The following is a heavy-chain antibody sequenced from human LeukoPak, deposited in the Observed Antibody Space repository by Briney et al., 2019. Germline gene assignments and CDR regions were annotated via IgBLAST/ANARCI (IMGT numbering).Heavy chain of an antibody. Sequence: PSETLSLTCAVYGGSFSGYYWSWIRQPPGKGLEWIGEIKHSGSTNYNPSLKSRVTISVDTSKNQFSLKLSSVTAADTAVYYCARGSDYYDSSGYLRGGIDYWGQGTLVTVSS. CDR2: IKHSGST. CDR1: GGSFSGYY. J-gene: IGHJ4*02. V-gene: IGHV4-34*01. CDR3: ARGSDYYDSSGYLRGGIDY. D-gene: IGHD3-22*01.